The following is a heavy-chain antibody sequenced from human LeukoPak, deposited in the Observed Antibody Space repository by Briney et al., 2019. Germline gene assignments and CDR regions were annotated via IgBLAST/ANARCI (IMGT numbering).Heavy chain of an antibody. V-gene: IGHV3-23*01. J-gene: IGHJ6*02. Sequence: GGSLRLSCAASGFTFSSYSMNWVRQAPGKGLEWVSAISGSGGSTYYADSVKGRFTISRDNSKNTLYLQMNSLRAEDTAVYYCAREEYTMVRGARYYYGMDVWGQGTTVTVSS. D-gene: IGHD3-10*01. CDR2: ISGSGGST. CDR1: GFTFSSYS. CDR3: AREEYTMVRGARYYYGMDV.